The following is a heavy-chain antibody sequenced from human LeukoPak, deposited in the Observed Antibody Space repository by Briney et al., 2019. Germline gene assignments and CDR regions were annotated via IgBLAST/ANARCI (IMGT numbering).Heavy chain of an antibody. CDR3: ARFLHYYDSSGPPGFDP. CDR2: IYHSGST. CDR1: GGSISSSNW. D-gene: IGHD3-22*01. Sequence: PSGTPSLTCAVSGGSISSSNWWSWVRQPPGKGLEWIGEIYHSGSTNYNPSLKSRVTISVDKSKNQFSLKLSSVTAADTAVYYCARFLHYYDSSGPPGFDPWGQGTLVTVSS. V-gene: IGHV4-4*02. J-gene: IGHJ5*02.